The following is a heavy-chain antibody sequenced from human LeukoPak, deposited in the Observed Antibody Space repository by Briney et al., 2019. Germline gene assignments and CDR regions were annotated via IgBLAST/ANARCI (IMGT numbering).Heavy chain of an antibody. D-gene: IGHD3-22*01. CDR2: ISSSSSTI. CDR1: GFTFSSYS. CDR3: ARDLTGYDSSGYYGLMGAFDI. Sequence: PGGSLRLSCAASGFTFSSYSMNWVRQAPGKGLEWVSYISSSSSTIYYADSVKGRFTISRDNAKNSLYLQMNSLRAEDTAVYYCARDLTGYDSSGYYGLMGAFDIWGQGTMVTVSS. J-gene: IGHJ3*02. V-gene: IGHV3-48*04.